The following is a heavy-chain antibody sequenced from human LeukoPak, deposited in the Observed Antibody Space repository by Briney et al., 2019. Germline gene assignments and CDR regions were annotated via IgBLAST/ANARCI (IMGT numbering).Heavy chain of an antibody. CDR3: ARTAFDWSQVGGNWFDP. V-gene: IGHV3-48*04. Sequence: GGSLRLSCAASGFTFSSYSLNWVRQAPGKGLEWISYISSSGTNIDYADSVKGRFTISRGNGKNSLYLQMNRLRAEDTAVYYCARTAFDWSQVGGNWFDPWGQGTLVTVSP. D-gene: IGHD3-9*01. J-gene: IGHJ5*02. CDR1: GFTFSSYS. CDR2: ISSSGTNI.